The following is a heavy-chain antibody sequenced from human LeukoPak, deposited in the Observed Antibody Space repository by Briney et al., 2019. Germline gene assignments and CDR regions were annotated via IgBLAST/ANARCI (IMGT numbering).Heavy chain of an antibody. D-gene: IGHD2-2*01. Sequence: PSETLSLTCAVYGGSFSGYYWSWIRQPPGKGLEWIGEINHSGSTNYNPSLKSRVTISVDTSKNQFSLKLSSVTAADTAVYYCARSGCSSTSCHDHWGQGTLVTVSS. CDR1: GGSFSGYY. CDR3: ARSGCSSTSCHDH. J-gene: IGHJ4*02. CDR2: INHSGST. V-gene: IGHV4-34*01.